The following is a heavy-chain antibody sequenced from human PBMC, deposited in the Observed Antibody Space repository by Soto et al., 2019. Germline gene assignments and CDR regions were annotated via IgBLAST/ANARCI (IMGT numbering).Heavy chain of an antibody. CDR1: GFSLSTSGVG. Sequence: QITLKESGPPLVKPTQTLTLTCTFSGFSLSTSGVGVGWIRQPPGKALEWLALIYWDDDKRYSPSLKSRLTITKDTSKNQVVLTMTNMDPVDTATYYCAHSRYCSSTSCYVPLVYYFDYWGQGTLVTVSS. V-gene: IGHV2-5*02. CDR2: IYWDDDK. J-gene: IGHJ4*02. D-gene: IGHD2-2*01. CDR3: AHSRYCSSTSCYVPLVYYFDY.